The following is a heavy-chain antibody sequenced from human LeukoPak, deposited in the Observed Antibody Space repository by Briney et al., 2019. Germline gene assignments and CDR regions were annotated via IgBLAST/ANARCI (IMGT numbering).Heavy chain of an antibody. J-gene: IGHJ4*02. CDR1: GGSISSSSYY. D-gene: IGHD3-22*01. CDR2: IYYSGST. V-gene: IGHV4-39*01. Sequence: SETLSLACTVSGGSISSSSYYWGWIRQPPGKGLEWIGSIYYSGSTYYNPSLKSRVTISVDTSKNQFSLNLSSVTAADTAVYYCARLYYDSSGYYQICYFDYWGQGTLVTVSS. CDR3: ARLYYDSSGYYQICYFDY.